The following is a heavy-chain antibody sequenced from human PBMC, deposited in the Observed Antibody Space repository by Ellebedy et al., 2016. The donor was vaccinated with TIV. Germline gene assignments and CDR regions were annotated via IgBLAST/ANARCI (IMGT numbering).Heavy chain of an antibody. J-gene: IGHJ6*02. D-gene: IGHD1-20*01. CDR1: GYTFTGYY. CDR2: IDPNSGGT. V-gene: IGHV1-2*02. CDR3: ARDRNNWNDWYYYGMDV. Sequence: ASVKVSCKASGYTFTGYYMHWVRQAPGQGLEWMGWIDPNSGGTNYAQKFQGRVTMTRDTSISTAYMELRRLRSDDTAVYYCARDRNNWNDWYYYGMDVWGQGTTVTVSS.